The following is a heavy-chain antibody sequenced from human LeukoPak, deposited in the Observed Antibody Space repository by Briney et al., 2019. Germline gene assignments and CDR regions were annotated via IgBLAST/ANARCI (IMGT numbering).Heavy chain of an antibody. V-gene: IGHV4-4*02. J-gene: IGHJ6*02. CDR3: ARDGGSYEDYYYGMDV. D-gene: IGHD1-26*01. CDR1: GGSISSSNW. CDR2: IYHSGGT. Sequence: PSGTLSLTCAVSGGSISSSNWWSWVRQPPGKGLEWIGEIYHSGGTNYNPSLKSRVTISVDTSKNQFSLKLSSVTAADTAVYYCARDGGSYEDYYYGMDVWGQGTTVTVSS.